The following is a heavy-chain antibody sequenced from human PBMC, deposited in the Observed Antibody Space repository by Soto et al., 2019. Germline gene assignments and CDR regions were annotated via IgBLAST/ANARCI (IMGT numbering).Heavy chain of an antibody. V-gene: IGHV3-66*01. D-gene: IGHD6-13*01. J-gene: IGHJ4*02. CDR1: GFTVSSNY. Sequence: EVQLVESGGGLVQPGGSLRLSCAASGFTVSSNYMSWVRQAPGKGLEWVSLIYSGGTTYYADSVKGRFTISRDNSRNTLYLQMDSLRAEDTAVYYCARDREPYSSTWGADYWGQGTLVTVSS. CDR2: IYSGGTT. CDR3: ARDREPYSSTWGADY.